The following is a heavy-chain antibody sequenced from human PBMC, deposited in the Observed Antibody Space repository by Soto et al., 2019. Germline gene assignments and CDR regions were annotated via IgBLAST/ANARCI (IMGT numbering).Heavy chain of an antibody. V-gene: IGHV4-39*01. CDR2: IYYSGST. Sequence: QLQLQESGPGLVKPSETLSLTCTVSGGSISSSSYYWGWIRQPPGKGLEWIGSIYYSGSTYYNPSLKSRVTISVDTSKNQFSLKLSSVTAADTAVYYCARLGENGDHDYWGQGTLVTVSS. D-gene: IGHD4-17*01. J-gene: IGHJ4*02. CDR1: GGSISSSSYY. CDR3: ARLGENGDHDY.